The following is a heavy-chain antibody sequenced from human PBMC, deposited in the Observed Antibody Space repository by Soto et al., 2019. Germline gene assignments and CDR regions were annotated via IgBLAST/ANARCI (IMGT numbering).Heavy chain of an antibody. CDR2: IYYSGST. Sequence: PSETLSLTCTVSGGSISSSSYYWGWIRQPPGKGLEWIGSIYYSGSTYYNPSLKSRVTISVDTSKNQFSLKLSSVTAADTAVYYCARRASYSNYEGYYYYMDVWGKGTTVTVSS. CDR1: GGSISSSSYY. V-gene: IGHV4-39*01. CDR3: ARRASYSNYEGYYYYMDV. J-gene: IGHJ6*03. D-gene: IGHD4-4*01.